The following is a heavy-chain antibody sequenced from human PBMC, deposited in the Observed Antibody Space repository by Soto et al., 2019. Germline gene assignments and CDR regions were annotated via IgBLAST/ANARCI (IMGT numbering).Heavy chain of an antibody. D-gene: IGHD4-17*01. CDR3: AKGTYGDYDAVDY. Sequence: GGSLRLSCAASGFTFSSYAMSWVRQAPGKGLEWVSTISGSGGSTYYADYVKGRFTISRDNSKNKLYLQMNSLRAEDTAVYYCAKGTYGDYDAVDYWGQGTLVTVSS. CDR2: ISGSGGST. V-gene: IGHV3-23*01. CDR1: GFTFSSYA. J-gene: IGHJ4*02.